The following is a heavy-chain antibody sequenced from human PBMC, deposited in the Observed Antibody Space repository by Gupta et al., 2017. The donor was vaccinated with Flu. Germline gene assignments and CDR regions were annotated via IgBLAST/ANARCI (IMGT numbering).Heavy chain of an antibody. CDR2: INHSGST. CDR3: ARGGPYDSSGYYFVY. J-gene: IGHJ4*02. CDR1: GGSFSGYY. V-gene: IGHV4-34*01. D-gene: IGHD3-22*01. Sequence: QVQLQQWGAGLLKPSETLSLTCAVYGGSFSGYYWSWIRQPPGKGLEWIGEINHSGSTNYNPSLKSRVTISVDTSKNQFSLKLSSVTAADTAVYYCARGGPYDSSGYYFVYWGQGTLVTVSS.